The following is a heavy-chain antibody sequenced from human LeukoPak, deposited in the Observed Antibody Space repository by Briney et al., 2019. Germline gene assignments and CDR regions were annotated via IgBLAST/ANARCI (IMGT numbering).Heavy chain of an antibody. J-gene: IGHJ4*02. V-gene: IGHV3-48*04. CDR1: GFTFSSYW. D-gene: IGHD5-18*01. CDR3: ARDSRALGGYSYGYGY. Sequence: PGGSLRLSCAASGFTFSSYWMSWVRQAPGKGLEWVSYISSSGTATYYADSVKGRFTISRDNAKNSLYLQMNSLRAEDTAVYYCARDSRALGGYSYGYGYWGQGTLVTVSS. CDR2: ISSSGTAT.